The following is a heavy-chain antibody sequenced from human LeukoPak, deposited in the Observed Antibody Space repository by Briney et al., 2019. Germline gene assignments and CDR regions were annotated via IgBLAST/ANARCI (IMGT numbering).Heavy chain of an antibody. CDR2: INPNNGGT. Sequence: ASVTVSFKASGYKFTDYYVHWVRQAPGQGLEWMGWINPNNGGTNYAQKFHGRLIMTRDTSITTPYMELNRLTSDDTAVYYCARELAFCTSTSCPLYHYWGQGTQVTVSS. V-gene: IGHV1-2*02. CDR1: GYKFTDYY. D-gene: IGHD2-2*01. CDR3: ARELAFCTSTSCPLYHY. J-gene: IGHJ4*02.